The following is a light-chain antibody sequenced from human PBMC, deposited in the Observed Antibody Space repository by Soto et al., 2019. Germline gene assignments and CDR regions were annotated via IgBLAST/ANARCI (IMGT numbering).Light chain of an antibody. V-gene: IGLV2-14*03. CDR2: DVA. Sequence: QSALTQPASVSGSPGQSITISCTGTSSDVGHYNYVSWYQQHPSNAPKLIIYDVALRASGVSDRFSASKSGNTASLTISGLQAEDEADYYCCSYTTSTSRVCGTGTKVTVL. CDR3: CSYTTSTSRV. CDR1: SSDVGHYNY. J-gene: IGLJ1*01.